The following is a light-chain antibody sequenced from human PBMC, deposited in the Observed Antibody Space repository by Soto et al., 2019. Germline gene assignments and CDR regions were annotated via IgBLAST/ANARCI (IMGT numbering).Light chain of an antibody. CDR1: QSISSN. J-gene: IGKJ4*01. Sequence: EIVMTQSPATLSLSPGERATLSCRASQSISSNLAWYQQKPGQAPRLLISGASTRATGIPARFSGGVSGTEFTLTISSLQSEDFAIYYGQQHKEWPTLTFGGGTKVDIK. CDR3: QQHKEWPTLT. CDR2: GAS. V-gene: IGKV3-15*01.